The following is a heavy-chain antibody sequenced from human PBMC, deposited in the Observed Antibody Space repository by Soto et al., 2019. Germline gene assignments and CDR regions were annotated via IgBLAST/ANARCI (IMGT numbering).Heavy chain of an antibody. CDR2: IWYDGSNK. D-gene: IGHD6-13*01. J-gene: IGHJ4*02. CDR3: ARDFFGSQGIAAAGRPFDY. V-gene: IGHV3-33*01. CDR1: GFTFSSYG. Sequence: GGSLRLSCAASGFTFSSYGMHWVRQAPGKGLEWVAVIWYDGSNKYYADSVKGRFTISRDNSKNTLYLQMNSLRAEDTAVYYCARDFFGSQGIAAAGRPFDYWGQGTLVTVSS.